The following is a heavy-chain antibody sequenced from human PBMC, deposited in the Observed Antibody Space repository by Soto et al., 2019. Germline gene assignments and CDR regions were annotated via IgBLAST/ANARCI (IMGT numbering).Heavy chain of an antibody. D-gene: IGHD3-10*02. J-gene: IGHJ4*02. V-gene: IGHV3-33*01. CDR2: IWYDGSNK. CDR3: ARDRAVAPVTPLCYFDY. Sequence: QVQLVESGGGVVQPGRSLRLSCAASGFTFSSYGMHWVRQSPGKGLEWVAVIWYDGSNKYYADSVKGRFTISRDNSKNTLYLQMNSLRAEDTAVYYCARDRAVAPVTPLCYFDYWGQGTLVTVSS. CDR1: GFTFSSYG.